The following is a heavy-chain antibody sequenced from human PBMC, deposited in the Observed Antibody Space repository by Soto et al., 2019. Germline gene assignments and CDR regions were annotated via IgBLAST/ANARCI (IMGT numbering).Heavy chain of an antibody. D-gene: IGHD3-10*01. CDR2: INSDESST. J-gene: IGHJ6*02. CDR3: ASTVTMVRGHGMDV. Sequence: EVQLVESGGGLVQPGGSLRLSCAASGFTFSSYWMHWVRPAPGKGLVWVSRINSDESSTSYADSVKGRFTISRDNSKNTLYLQMNSLRVEDTAVYYCASTVTMVRGHGMDVWGQGTTVTVSS. V-gene: IGHV3-74*01. CDR1: GFTFSSYW.